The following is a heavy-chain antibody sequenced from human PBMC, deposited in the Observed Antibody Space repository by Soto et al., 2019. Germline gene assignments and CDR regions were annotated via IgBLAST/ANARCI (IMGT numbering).Heavy chain of an antibody. J-gene: IGHJ4*02. Sequence: QVQLVQSGAEVKKPGASVKVSCEVSGHSLTSYDINWVRQASGQGLEWMGWMNPNSGNAGYAQKFQGRVTMTRNTSISTAYMELSSLRFEDTAVYYCATTARLDYWGQGTRITVSS. CDR3: ATTARLDY. CDR2: MNPNSGNA. CDR1: GHSLTSYD. V-gene: IGHV1-8*01. D-gene: IGHD1-1*01.